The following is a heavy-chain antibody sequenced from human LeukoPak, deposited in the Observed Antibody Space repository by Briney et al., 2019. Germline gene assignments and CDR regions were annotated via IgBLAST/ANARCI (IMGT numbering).Heavy chain of an antibody. CDR3: ARDRSIPAAGGDYYYYGVDV. CDR1: GGSFSGYY. J-gene: IGHJ6*02. V-gene: IGHV4-34*01. CDR2: INHSGTT. Sequence: SETLSLTCAVHGGSFSGYYWTWIRQPPGKGLEWIGEINHSGTTNYNPSLKSRVTISVDTSKNQFSLRLNSVTAADTAVYYCARDRSIPAAGGDYYYYGVDVWGQGNTVTVSS. D-gene: IGHD6-13*01.